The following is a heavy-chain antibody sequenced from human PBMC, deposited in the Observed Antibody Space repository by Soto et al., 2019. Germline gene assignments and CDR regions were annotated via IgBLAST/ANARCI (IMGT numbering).Heavy chain of an antibody. D-gene: IGHD1-26*01. J-gene: IGHJ6*02. Sequence: GGSLRLSCEASEFTFSSYAMHWVRQAPGRGLEWVALISFDGRKEYYADSVKGRFIVSRDNSRSMVYLQMDSLRPDDTAIYYCARPIPRWGYHYGMDVWGQGTTVTVSS. V-gene: IGHV3-30*03. CDR3: ARPIPRWGYHYGMDV. CDR1: EFTFSSYA. CDR2: ISFDGRKE.